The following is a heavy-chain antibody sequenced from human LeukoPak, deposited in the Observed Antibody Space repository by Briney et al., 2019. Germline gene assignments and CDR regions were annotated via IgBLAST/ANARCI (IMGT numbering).Heavy chain of an antibody. V-gene: IGHV1-18*01. CDR1: GYTFTSYG. J-gene: IGHJ4*02. Sequence: ASVKVSCKASGYTFTSYGISWVRQAPGQGLEWMGWISAYNGNTNYAQKLQGRVTMTTDTSTSTAYMELRSLSSDDTAVYYCARAHGNGSGSYYGLLDYWGQGTLVTVSS. CDR2: ISAYNGNT. CDR3: ARAHGNGSGSYYGLLDY. D-gene: IGHD3-10*01.